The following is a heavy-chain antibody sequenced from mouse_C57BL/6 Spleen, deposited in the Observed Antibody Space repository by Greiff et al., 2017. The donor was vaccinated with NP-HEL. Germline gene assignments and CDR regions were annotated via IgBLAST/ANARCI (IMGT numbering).Heavy chain of an antibody. J-gene: IGHJ2*01. V-gene: IGHV1-15*01. CDR1: GYTFTDYE. CDR2: IDPETGGT. Sequence: QVQLQQSGAELVRPGASVTLSCKASGYTFTDYEMHWVKQTPVHGLEWIGAIDPETGGTAYNQKFKGKAILTADKSSSTAYMELRSLTSEDSAVYYCTRDPDYYGSSAFDYWGQGTTLTVSS. D-gene: IGHD1-1*01. CDR3: TRDPDYYGSSAFDY.